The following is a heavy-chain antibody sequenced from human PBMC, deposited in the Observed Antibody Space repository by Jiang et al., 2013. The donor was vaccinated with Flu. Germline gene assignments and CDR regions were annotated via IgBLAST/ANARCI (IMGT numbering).Heavy chain of an antibody. CDR1: GYRFDSYW. CDR3: ARPQTAWYSTSELPDY. Sequence: GAEVKKPGESLKISCKGSGYRFDSYWIGWVRQMPGKGLEWMAIIYPGDSDTKYSPSFRGQVIISADKSINTAYLQWTSLKASDTAMYFCARPQTAWYSTSELPDYWGQGTLVTVSS. D-gene: IGHD6-13*01. CDR2: IYPGDSDT. J-gene: IGHJ4*02. V-gene: IGHV5-51*01.